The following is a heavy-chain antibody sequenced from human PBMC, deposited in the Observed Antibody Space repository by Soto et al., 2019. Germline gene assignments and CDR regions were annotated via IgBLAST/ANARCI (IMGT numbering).Heavy chain of an antibody. CDR2: IYYSGST. CDR3: ARDHYYYDSSGYYEYFDY. CDR1: GGSISSGGYY. V-gene: IGHV4-31*03. D-gene: IGHD3-22*01. J-gene: IGHJ4*02. Sequence: SETLSLTCTVSGGSISSGGYYWSWIRQHPGKGLEWIGYIYYSGSTYYNPSLKSRVTISVDTSKNQFSLKLSSVTAADTAVYYCARDHYYYDSSGYYEYFDYWGQGTLVTVAS.